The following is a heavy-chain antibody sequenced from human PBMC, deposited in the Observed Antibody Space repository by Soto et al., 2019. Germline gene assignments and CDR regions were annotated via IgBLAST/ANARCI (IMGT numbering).Heavy chain of an antibody. CDR2: IYWDDDK. Sequence: QITLKESGPPLVKPTQTLTLTCTFSGFSLSTSGVGVGWIRQPPGKALEWLALIYWDDDKRYSPSLKSRPTITKDTSKNPVVLTMTNMDPVDTATYYCAHSSAAADFDYWGQGTLVTVSS. D-gene: IGHD6-25*01. V-gene: IGHV2-5*02. CDR1: GFSLSTSGVG. J-gene: IGHJ4*02. CDR3: AHSSAAADFDY.